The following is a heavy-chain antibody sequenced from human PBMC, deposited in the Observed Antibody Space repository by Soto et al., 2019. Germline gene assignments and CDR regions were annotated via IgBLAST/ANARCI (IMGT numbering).Heavy chain of an antibody. J-gene: IGHJ6*02. V-gene: IGHV1-46*01. CDR3: ARDPNLELTYHYYGMDV. CDR1: GVGFTYKY. Sequence: ASVKPTWKASGVGFTYKYRHWLQQSTGQGLEWMGIINPGGGSTSSALKFRGRITVTRDTSTSTVYMELHSLRSEDTAVYYCARDPNLELTYHYYGMDVWGQGTTVTVSS. D-gene: IGHD1-26*01. CDR2: INPGGGST.